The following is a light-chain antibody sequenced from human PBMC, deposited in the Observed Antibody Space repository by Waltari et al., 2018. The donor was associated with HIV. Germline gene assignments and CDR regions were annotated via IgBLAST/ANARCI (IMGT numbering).Light chain of an antibody. Sequence: QSVLTQPPSASGTPGQRVTISCSGSSSNIGSNYVYWYQQLPGTAPKLLIYRNNQRPSGCPDRFSGSKSGTSAPLAISGLRSEDEADYYCAAWDDSLSGWVFGGGTKLTVL. V-gene: IGLV1-47*01. CDR1: SSNIGSNY. CDR3: AAWDDSLSGWV. J-gene: IGLJ3*02. CDR2: RNN.